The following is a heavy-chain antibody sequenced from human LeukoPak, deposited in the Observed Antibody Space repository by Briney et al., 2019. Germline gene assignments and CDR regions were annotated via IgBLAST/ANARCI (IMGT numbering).Heavy chain of an antibody. J-gene: IGHJ4*02. D-gene: IGHD5-18*01. CDR3: AKELAYSYAKFDY. CDR2: ISGSGSTT. CDR1: GFTFSSYA. Sequence: GGSLRLSCAASGFTFSSYAMSWVRQAPGKGLEWVSRISGSGSTTYYTDFVKGRFTVSRDNSKNTLYLQMDSLRVEDTAIYYCAKELAYSYAKFDYWGQGTLVTVSS. V-gene: IGHV3-23*01.